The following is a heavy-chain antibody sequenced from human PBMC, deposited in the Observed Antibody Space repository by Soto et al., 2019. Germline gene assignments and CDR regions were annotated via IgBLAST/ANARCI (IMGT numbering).Heavy chain of an antibody. J-gene: IGHJ5*02. CDR1: GYTFTRYG. CDR3: VRRHVSATGIDWFDP. Sequence: ASVKVSCKASGYTFTRYGIHWVRQAPGQRLEWMGWINAANGDTKYSPKFQGRVTITRDTSASTAYMELSSLRSEDTAVYYCVRRHVSATGIDWFDPWGQGTLVTVSS. D-gene: IGHD6-13*01. CDR2: INAANGDT. V-gene: IGHV1-3*01.